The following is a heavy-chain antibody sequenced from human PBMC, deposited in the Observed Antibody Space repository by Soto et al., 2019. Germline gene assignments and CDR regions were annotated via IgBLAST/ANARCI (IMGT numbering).Heavy chain of an antibody. D-gene: IGHD6-19*01. V-gene: IGHV1-3*01. Sequence: ASVKVSCKASGYTFTSYVIHWVRQAPGQRLEWMGWINAGNGYTKYSQKFQGRVTITRDTSASTAYMKLNSLRSEDTAVYYCATWTWLVPFDYWGQGTLVTVSS. J-gene: IGHJ4*02. CDR2: INAGNGYT. CDR1: GYTFTSYV. CDR3: ATWTWLVPFDY.